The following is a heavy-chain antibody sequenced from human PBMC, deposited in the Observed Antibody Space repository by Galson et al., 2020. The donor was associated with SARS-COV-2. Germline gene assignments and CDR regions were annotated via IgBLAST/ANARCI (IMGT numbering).Heavy chain of an antibody. J-gene: IGHJ4*02. D-gene: IGHD6-6*01. CDR2: IYYSGST. Sequence: SQTLSLTCTVSGGSISSYYWSWIRQPLGKGLEWIGYIYYSGSTNYNPSLKSRVTISVDTSKNQFSLKLNSVTAADTAVYYCARWVAARVGYYFDYWGQGTLVTVSS. V-gene: IGHV4-59*08. CDR3: ARWVAARVGYYFDY. CDR1: GGSISSYY.